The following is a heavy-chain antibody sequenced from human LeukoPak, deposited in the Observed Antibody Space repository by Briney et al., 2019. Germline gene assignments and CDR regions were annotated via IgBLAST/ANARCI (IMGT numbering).Heavy chain of an antibody. V-gene: IGHV3-48*04. CDR2: ITASSSTI. Sequence: PGGSLRLSCAASGFTFSTYAITWVRQAPGKGLEWVSYITASSSTIDYADSVKGRLTISRDNAKRSLYLLLTSLRVEDTAVYYCVRARDPLHIDLWGQGTLVTVSS. D-gene: IGHD6-6*01. J-gene: IGHJ5*02. CDR3: VRARDPLHIDL. CDR1: GFTFSTYA.